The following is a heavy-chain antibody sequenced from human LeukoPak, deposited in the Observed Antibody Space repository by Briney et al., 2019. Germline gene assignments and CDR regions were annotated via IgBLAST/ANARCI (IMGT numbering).Heavy chain of an antibody. CDR1: GGTFSSYA. CDR3: ASRYSYGYGGDY. CDR2: IIPILGIA. V-gene: IGHV1-69*04. Sequence: ASVKVSCKASGGTFSSYAISWVRQAPGQGLEWMGRIIPILGIANYAQKFQGRVTITADKSTSTAYMELSSLRSEDTAVYYCASRYSYGYGGDYWGQRTLVTVSS. J-gene: IGHJ4*02. D-gene: IGHD5-18*01.